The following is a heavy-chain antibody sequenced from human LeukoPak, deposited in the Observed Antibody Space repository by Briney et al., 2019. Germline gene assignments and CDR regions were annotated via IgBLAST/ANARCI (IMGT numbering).Heavy chain of an antibody. J-gene: IGHJ6*04. V-gene: IGHV4-4*07. CDR3: ARDDFWSRPGDV. CDR2: IYSSGST. CDR1: GGSISSHY. D-gene: IGHD3-3*01. Sequence: SETLSLTCTVSGGSISSHYWSWIRQPAGKGLEWIGRIYSSGSTNYNASLTSRVTMSVDTSKNQFSLKLSSVTAADTAVYYCARDDFWSRPGDVWGKGTTVTVSS.